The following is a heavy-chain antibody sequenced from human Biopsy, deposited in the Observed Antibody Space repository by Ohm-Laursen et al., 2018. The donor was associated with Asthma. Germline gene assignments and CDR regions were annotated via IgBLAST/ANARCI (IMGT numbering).Heavy chain of an antibody. Sequence: GSLRLSCAASGFTFSHYNMNWVRQAPGKGLEWVSSITGSGGFTYYADSVKGRFTISRDKSDNTLYLQMNSLRAEDTAVYYCAKDVFPGWELRRGPDYWGQGTLVTVSS. CDR1: GFTFSHYN. J-gene: IGHJ4*02. CDR3: AKDVFPGWELRRGPDY. CDR2: ITGSGGFT. V-gene: IGHV3-23*01. D-gene: IGHD1-26*01.